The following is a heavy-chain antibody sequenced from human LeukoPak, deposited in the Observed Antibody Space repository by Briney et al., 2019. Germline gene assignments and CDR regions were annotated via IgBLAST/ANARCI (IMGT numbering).Heavy chain of an antibody. CDR2: IYYSGSS. CDR3: ARDGSGMYYYGSGSLDP. V-gene: IGHV4-59*12. CDR1: GGSISSYY. D-gene: IGHD3-10*01. J-gene: IGHJ5*02. Sequence: SETLSLTCTVSGGSISSYYWSWIRQPPEKGLEWIGYIYYSGSSNYNPSLKSRVTMSADTSKNQFSLKLSSVTAADTAVYYWARDGSGMYYYGSGSLDPWGQGTLVTVSS.